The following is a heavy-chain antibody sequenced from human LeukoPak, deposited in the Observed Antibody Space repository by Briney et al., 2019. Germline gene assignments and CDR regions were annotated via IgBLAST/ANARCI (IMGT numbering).Heavy chain of an antibody. J-gene: IGHJ4*02. Sequence: PGGSLRLSCAASGFIFTNYWIHWVRQAPGKGLMWVSRIKSDGITTNYADSVKGRFTISRDNAKNTVYLQMNSLRAEDTAVYFCARGMFHGYCTDYWGQGTWVPVSS. CDR1: GFIFTNYW. CDR2: IKSDGITT. D-gene: IGHD3-3*01. V-gene: IGHV3-74*01. CDR3: ARGMFHGYCTDY.